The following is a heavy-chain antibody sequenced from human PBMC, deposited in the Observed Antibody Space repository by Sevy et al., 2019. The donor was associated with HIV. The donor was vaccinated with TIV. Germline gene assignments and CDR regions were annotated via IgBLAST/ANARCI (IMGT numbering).Heavy chain of an antibody. CDR1: GFTFSSYG. CDR2: ISYDGSNK. CDR3: AKMGSPARVVVTAIRPYFDL. D-gene: IGHD2-21*02. J-gene: IGHJ2*01. Sequence: GGSLRLSCAASGFTFSSYGMHWVRQAPGKGLEWVAVISYDGSNKYYADSVKGRFTISRDNSKNTLYLQMNSLRAEDTAVYYCAKMGSPARVVVTAIRPYFDLWGRGTLVTVSS. V-gene: IGHV3-30*18.